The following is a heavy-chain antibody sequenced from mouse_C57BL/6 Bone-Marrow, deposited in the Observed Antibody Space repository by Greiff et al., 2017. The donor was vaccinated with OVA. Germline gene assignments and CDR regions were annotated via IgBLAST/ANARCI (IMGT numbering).Heavy chain of an antibody. CDR3: TSTVVDY. CDR2: IDPEDGDT. Sequence: EVQLQPSGAELVKPGASVKLSCTASGFNIKDAYMNWGKQRPEKGLAGIGWIDPEDGDTESDSKFQGNATITADTSSNTAYLQLSSLTSEDTAVYYFTSTVVDYWGQGTTLTVSS. V-gene: IGHV14-4*01. J-gene: IGHJ2*01. D-gene: IGHD1-1*01. CDR1: GFNIKDAY.